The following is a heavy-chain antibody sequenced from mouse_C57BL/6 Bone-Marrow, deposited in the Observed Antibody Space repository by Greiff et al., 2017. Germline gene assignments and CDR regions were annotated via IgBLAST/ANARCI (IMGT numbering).Heavy chain of an antibody. CDR3: ARRADYYGSSPYFDY. Sequence: VQLQQSGPELVKPGASVKISCKASGYTFTDYYMNWVKQSHGKSLEWIGDINPNNGGTSYNQKFKGKATLTVDKSSSTAYMELRSLTSEDSAVYYCARRADYYGSSPYFDYWGQGTT. D-gene: IGHD1-1*01. V-gene: IGHV1-26*01. CDR1: GYTFTDYY. CDR2: INPNNGGT. J-gene: IGHJ2*01.